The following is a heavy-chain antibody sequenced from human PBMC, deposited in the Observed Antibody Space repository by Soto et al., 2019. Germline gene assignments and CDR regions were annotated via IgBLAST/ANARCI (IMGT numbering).Heavy chain of an antibody. D-gene: IGHD2-2*01. CDR1: GFTFSNAW. CDR2: IKRKTDGGTT. J-gene: IGHJ4*02. CDR3: TTDPLYCSSTSCYDGGFDY. V-gene: IGHV3-15*07. Sequence: EVQLVESGGGLVKPGGSLRLSCAASGFTFSNAWMNWVRQAPWRGLEWVVRIKRKTDGGTTDYAALVKGRFTISRDDLKHTLYLQMNSLKTEDTAVYYCTTDPLYCSSTSCYDGGFDYWGQGTLVTVSS.